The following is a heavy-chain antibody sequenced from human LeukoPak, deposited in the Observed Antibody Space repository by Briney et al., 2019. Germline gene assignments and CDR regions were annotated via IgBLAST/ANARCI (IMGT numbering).Heavy chain of an antibody. D-gene: IGHD6-13*01. J-gene: IGHJ4*02. V-gene: IGHV3-33*01. Sequence: GGSLRLSCAASGFSFSSYGMHWVRQAPGKGLEWVAIVWYDGNNKYYADSVKGRFTISRDNSKNTLYLQMNSLRAEDTALYYCVRDLRPGYSNSPYYWGQGTLVTVSS. CDR3: VRDLRPGYSNSPYY. CDR2: VWYDGNNK. CDR1: GFSFSSYG.